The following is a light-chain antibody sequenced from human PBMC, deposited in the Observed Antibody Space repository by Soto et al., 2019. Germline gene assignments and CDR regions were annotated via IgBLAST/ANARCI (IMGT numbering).Light chain of an antibody. CDR3: QKRSNWPPIT. CDR1: QSVGGNY. CDR2: DAS. V-gene: IGKV3-11*01. J-gene: IGKJ5*01. Sequence: ETVLTQSPGTLSLSAWEIATLSCRASQSVGGNYLAWYQQKPVQAPRLLIYDASNRATGIPARFSGSGSGTDFTLTISSLEPEDFAVYYCQKRSNWPPITFGQGTRLEIK.